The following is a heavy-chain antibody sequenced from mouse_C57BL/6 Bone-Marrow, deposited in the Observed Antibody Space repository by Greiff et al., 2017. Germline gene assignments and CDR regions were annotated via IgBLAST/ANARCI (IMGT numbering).Heavy chain of an antibody. D-gene: IGHD1-1*01. J-gene: IGHJ3*01. CDR3: ARGSSYGVAVY. CDR1: GFTFSDYG. CDR2: ISSGSSTI. Sequence: DVKLVESGGGLVKPGGSLKLSCAASGFTFSDYGMHWVRQAPEKGLEWVAYISSGSSTIYYADTVKGRFTISRDNAKNTLFLQMTSLRSEDTAMYYCARGSSYGVAVYWGQGTLVTVSA. V-gene: IGHV5-17*01.